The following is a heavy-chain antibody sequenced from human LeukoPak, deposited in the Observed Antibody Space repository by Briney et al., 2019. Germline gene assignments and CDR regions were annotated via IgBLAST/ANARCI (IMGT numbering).Heavy chain of an antibody. V-gene: IGHV4-34*01. Sequence: SETLSLTCAVYGGSFSGYHWSWIRQPPGKGLEWIGEINHSGSTNYNPSLKSRVTISVDTSKNQFSLKLSSVTAADTAVYYCASRGSYSPFDYWGQGTLVTVSS. J-gene: IGHJ4*02. CDR1: GGSFSGYH. CDR3: ASRGSYSPFDY. D-gene: IGHD1-26*01. CDR2: INHSGST.